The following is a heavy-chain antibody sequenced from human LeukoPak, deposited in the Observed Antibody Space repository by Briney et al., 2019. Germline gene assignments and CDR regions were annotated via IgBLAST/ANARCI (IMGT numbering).Heavy chain of an antibody. J-gene: IGHJ4*02. D-gene: IGHD2-21*02. Sequence: PGGSLRLSCAASGFTFSNYAMSWVRQAPGKGLEWVSAISGSGGSTYYADSVKGRFTISRDNSKNTLYLQMNSLRAEDTAVYYCAKDPYPSQRTHIVVVTADYWGQGTLVTVSS. V-gene: IGHV3-23*01. CDR3: AKDPYPSQRTHIVVVTADY. CDR1: GFTFSNYA. CDR2: ISGSGGST.